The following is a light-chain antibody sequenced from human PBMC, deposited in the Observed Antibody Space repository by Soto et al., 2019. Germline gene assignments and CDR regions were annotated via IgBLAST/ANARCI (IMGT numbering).Light chain of an antibody. CDR1: QSITSSY. V-gene: IGKV3-20*01. CDR3: QQYGSSPIT. Sequence: EIVLTQSPGTLSLSPGERATLSCRASQSITSSYLAWDQQKPGQAPRLLIYGSSRRATGIPDRFSGSGTGTDFTLTISTLEPEDFAVYYCQQYGSSPITFGQGTRLEIK. J-gene: IGKJ5*01. CDR2: GSS.